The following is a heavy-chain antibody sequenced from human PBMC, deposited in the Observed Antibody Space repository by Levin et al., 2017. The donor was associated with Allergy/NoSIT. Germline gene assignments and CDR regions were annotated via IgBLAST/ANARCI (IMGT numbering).Heavy chain of an antibody. D-gene: IGHD1-7*01. J-gene: IGHJ6*02. CDR1: GFTFSNAW. CDR2: IKSKTDGGTT. Sequence: LSLTCAASGFTFSNAWMSWVRQAPGKGLEWVGRIKSKTDGGTTDYAAPVKGRFTISRDDSKNTLYLQMNSLKTEDTAVYYCTTDLSNWNYVYYYGMDVWGQGTTVTVSS. CDR3: TTDLSNWNYVYYYGMDV. V-gene: IGHV3-15*01.